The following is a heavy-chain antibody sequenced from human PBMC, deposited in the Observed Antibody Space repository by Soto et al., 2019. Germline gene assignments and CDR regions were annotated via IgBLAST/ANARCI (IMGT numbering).Heavy chain of an antibody. D-gene: IGHD2-2*01. V-gene: IGHV1-69*01. CDR1: GGTFSSYA. CDR2: IIPIFGTA. Sequence: QVQLVQSGAEVKKPGSSVKVSCKASGGTFSSYAISWVRQAPGQGLEWMGGIIPIFGTANYAQKFQGRVTINADESTSTAYMELSSLRSEDTAVYYCASSGRDRSNIVVVPAANPLYTPPYYYGMDVWGQGTTVTVSS. CDR3: ASSGRDRSNIVVVPAANPLYTPPYYYGMDV. J-gene: IGHJ6*02.